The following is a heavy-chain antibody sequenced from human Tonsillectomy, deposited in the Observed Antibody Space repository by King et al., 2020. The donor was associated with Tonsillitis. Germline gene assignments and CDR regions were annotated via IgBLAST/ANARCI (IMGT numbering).Heavy chain of an antibody. CDR2: IYTSGST. Sequence: VPLQESGPGLVKPSETLSLTCTVSGGSISSYYWSWLRQPAGKGLEWIGRIYTSGSTNYNPSLKSRVTMSVDTSKNQFSLKLSSVTAADTAVYYCARDVTTVTSNWFDPWGQGTLVTVSS. CDR1: GGSISSYY. CDR3: ARDVTTVTSNWFDP. J-gene: IGHJ5*02. D-gene: IGHD4-17*01. V-gene: IGHV4-4*07.